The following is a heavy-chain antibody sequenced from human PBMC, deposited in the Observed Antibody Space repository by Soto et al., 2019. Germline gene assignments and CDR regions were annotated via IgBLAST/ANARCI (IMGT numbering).Heavy chain of an antibody. Sequence: ASVKVSCKASGGTFSSYAISWVRQAPGQGLEWMGGIIPIFGTANYAQKFQGRVTITADESTSTAYMELSSLRSEDTAVYYCARELRIGYCTNGVCSSLHNWFDPWGQGTLVTVSS. D-gene: IGHD2-8*01. CDR3: ARELRIGYCTNGVCSSLHNWFDP. J-gene: IGHJ5*02. CDR2: IIPIFGTA. V-gene: IGHV1-69*13. CDR1: GGTFSSYA.